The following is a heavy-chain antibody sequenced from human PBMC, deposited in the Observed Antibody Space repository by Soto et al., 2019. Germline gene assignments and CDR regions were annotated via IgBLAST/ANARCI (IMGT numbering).Heavy chain of an antibody. CDR3: ARMASAGTLNWFDP. CDR1: GYTFINFD. CDR2: MNPGSGKT. J-gene: IGHJ5*02. V-gene: IGHV1-8*02. Sequence: QALLVQSGAEVKKPGASVSVSCKASGYTFINFDISWVRQAAGQGLEWLGWMNPGSGKTGYASKFQGRVAMTRDASTGTSHLELSSLTSDDTAVYYCARMASAGTLNWFDPWGQGTLVTVSS. D-gene: IGHD6-13*01.